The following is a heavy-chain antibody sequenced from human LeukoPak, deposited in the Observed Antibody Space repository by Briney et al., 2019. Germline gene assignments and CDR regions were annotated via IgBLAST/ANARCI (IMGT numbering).Heavy chain of an antibody. CDR3: ERREYCSGTSCPIDY. D-gene: IGHD2-2*01. V-gene: IGHV5-51*01. Sequence: GESLKISCKGSGFKFFIYWIGWVRPMPGKGLEWMGNIYPGDSDIRYNPSFQGQVTISADKSINTAYLQWSSMKASDTAMYYSERREYCSGTSCPIDYWGQGTLVTVSA. CDR2: IYPGDSDI. CDR1: GFKFFIYW. J-gene: IGHJ4*02.